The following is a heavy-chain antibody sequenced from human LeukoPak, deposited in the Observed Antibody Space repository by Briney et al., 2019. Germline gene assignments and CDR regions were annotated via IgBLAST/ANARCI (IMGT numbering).Heavy chain of an antibody. CDR1: GYSISSGYY. Sequence: MSSETLSLTCTVSGYSISSGYYWGWIRQPPGKGLEWIGSIYHSGSTYYNPSLKSRVTISVDTSKNQFSLNLSSVTAADTAVYYCARAKSDFWSGYYPNWFDPWGQGTLVTVSS. CDR3: ARAKSDFWSGYYPNWFDP. D-gene: IGHD3-3*01. V-gene: IGHV4-38-2*02. J-gene: IGHJ5*02. CDR2: IYHSGST.